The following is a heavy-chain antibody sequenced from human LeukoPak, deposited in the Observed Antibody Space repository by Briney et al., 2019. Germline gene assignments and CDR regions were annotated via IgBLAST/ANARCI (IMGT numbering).Heavy chain of an antibody. CDR2: ISSSSSTI. V-gene: IGHV3-48*04. J-gene: IGHJ3*02. CDR3: ARDWGSSWYGDDAFDI. CDR1: GFTFSDYA. D-gene: IGHD6-13*01. Sequence: PGGSLRLSWVASGFTFSDYAMNWVRQAPGKGLEWVSYISSSSSTIYYADSVKGRFTISRDNAKNSLYLQMNSLRAEDNAVYYCARDWGSSWYGDDAFDIWGQGTMVTVSS.